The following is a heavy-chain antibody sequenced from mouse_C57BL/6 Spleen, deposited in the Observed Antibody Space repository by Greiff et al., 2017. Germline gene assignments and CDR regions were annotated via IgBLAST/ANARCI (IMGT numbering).Heavy chain of an antibody. J-gene: IGHJ2*01. CDR1: GYTFTDYY. CDR2: INPYNGGT. D-gene: IGHD2-3*01. CDR3: ARGWQYYFDY. Sequence: VQLQQSGPVLVKPGASVKMSCKASGYTFTDYYMNWVKQSHGKSLEWIGVINPYNGGTSYNQKFKGKATLTVDKSSSTAYMELNSLTSEDSAVYYCARGWQYYFDYWGQGTTLTVSS. V-gene: IGHV1-19*01.